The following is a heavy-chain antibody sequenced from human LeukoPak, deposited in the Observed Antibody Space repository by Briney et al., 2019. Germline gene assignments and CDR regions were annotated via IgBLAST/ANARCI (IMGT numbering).Heavy chain of an antibody. D-gene: IGHD2-21*02. CDR1: GGSISSYY. CDR3: ASSRAVVTALDY. V-gene: IGHV4-4*07. J-gene: IGHJ4*02. Sequence: SETLSLTCTVSGGSISSYYWSWIRQPAGKGLEWIGRIYTSGSTNYNPSLKSRVTISVDTSKNQFSLKLSSVTAADTAVYYCASSRAVVTALDYWGQGTLVTVSS. CDR2: IYTSGST.